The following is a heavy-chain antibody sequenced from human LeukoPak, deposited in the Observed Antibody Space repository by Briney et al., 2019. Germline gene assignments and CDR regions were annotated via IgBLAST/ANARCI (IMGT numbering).Heavy chain of an antibody. CDR2: ISGSGGST. V-gene: IGHV3-23*01. CDR3: AKELVVAGYFDY. CDR1: GFTFSSYA. J-gene: IGHJ4*02. D-gene: IGHD2-15*01. Sequence: GGSLRLSCIGTGFTFSSYAMSWVRQAPGKGLEWVSAISGSGGSTYYADSVKGRFTISRDNSKNTLYLQMNSLRAEGTAVYYCAKELVVAGYFDYWGQGTLVTVSS.